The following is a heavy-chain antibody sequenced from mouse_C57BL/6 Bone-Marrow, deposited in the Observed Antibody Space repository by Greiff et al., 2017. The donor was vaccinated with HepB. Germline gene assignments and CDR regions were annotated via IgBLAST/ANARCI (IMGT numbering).Heavy chain of an antibody. J-gene: IGHJ4*01. CDR1: GFTFSDYY. V-gene: IGHV5-12*01. CDR2: ISNGGGST. Sequence: EVKLVESGGGLVQPGGSLKLSCAASGFTFSDYYMYWVRQTPEKRLEWVAYISNGGGSTYYPDTVKGRFTISRDTAKNTLYLQMSRLKSEDTAMYYCARPNYAMDYWGQGTSVTVSS. CDR3: ARPNYAMDY.